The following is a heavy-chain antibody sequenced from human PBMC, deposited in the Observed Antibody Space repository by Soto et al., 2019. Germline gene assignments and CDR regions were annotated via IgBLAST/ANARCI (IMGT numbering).Heavy chain of an antibody. Sequence: VNRYRKGAVYTKSGYARHRVRHAPGQRLEWMGWINAGNGNTKYSQKFQGRVTITRDTSASTAYMELSSLRSEDTSVYYCAKSATVPAAIAYWGQGTLVTVSS. CDR3: AKSATVPAAIAY. D-gene: IGHD2-2*02. CDR1: VYTKSGYA. CDR2: INAGNGNT. V-gene: IGHV1-3*01. J-gene: IGHJ4*02.